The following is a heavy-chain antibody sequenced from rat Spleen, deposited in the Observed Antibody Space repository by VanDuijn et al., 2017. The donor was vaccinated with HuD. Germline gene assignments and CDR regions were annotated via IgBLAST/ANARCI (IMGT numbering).Heavy chain of an antibody. D-gene: IGHD1-9*01. CDR2: ISYDGSNT. CDR1: GFTFNDHF. Sequence: EVQLVQSNGGLVQPGRSLKLSCAASGFTFNDHFMAWVRQAPTKGLEWVATISYDGSNTYYRDSVKGRFTISRDNAKNTLFLQMDSLRSEDTASYYCVRHGYTRYYFDYWGQGVMVTVSS. J-gene: IGHJ2*01. V-gene: IGHV5-29*01. CDR3: VRHGYTRYYFDY.